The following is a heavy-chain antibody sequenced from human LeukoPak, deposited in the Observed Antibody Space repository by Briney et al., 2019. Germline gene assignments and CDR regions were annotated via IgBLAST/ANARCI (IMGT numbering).Heavy chain of an antibody. J-gene: IGHJ5*02. CDR2: IKQDGSAK. V-gene: IGHV3-7*01. D-gene: IGHD5-12*01. CDR1: GFTFSSFW. Sequence: GGSLRLSCAASGFTFSSFWMSWFRQAPGKGLEWVAHIKQDGSAKHYVDSVKGRCTISRDNARNSVFLKMNSLRAEDTAVYYWATGVATINDHWGQGTLVTVSS. CDR3: ATGVATINDH.